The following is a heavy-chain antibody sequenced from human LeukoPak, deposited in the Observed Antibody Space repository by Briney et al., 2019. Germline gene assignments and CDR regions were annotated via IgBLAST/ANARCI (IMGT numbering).Heavy chain of an antibody. J-gene: IGHJ4*02. CDR2: MNPNCGNT. D-gene: IGHD1-26*01. Sequence: ASVKVSCKASGYTFTSYGINWVRQATGQGLEWRGWMNPNCGNTGHAQKSQGRVTMTRNTSIHTAYMELDSLRSEDTAVYYCGGGPSYSGSYYWGQGTLVTVSS. V-gene: IGHV1-8*01. CDR1: GYTFTSYG. CDR3: GGGPSYSGSYY.